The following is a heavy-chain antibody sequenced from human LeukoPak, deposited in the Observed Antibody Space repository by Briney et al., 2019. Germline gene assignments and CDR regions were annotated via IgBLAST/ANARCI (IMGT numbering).Heavy chain of an antibody. CDR2: IKQDGSEK. D-gene: IGHD3-10*01. V-gene: IGHV3-7*03. Sequence: PGGSLRLSCAASGFSFSSYGMSWVRQAPGKGLEWVANIKQDGSEKYYVDSVKGRFTISRDNAKNSLYLQMNSLRAEDTAVYYCARDGEDWGQGTLVTVSS. J-gene: IGHJ4*02. CDR3: ARDGED. CDR1: GFSFSSYG.